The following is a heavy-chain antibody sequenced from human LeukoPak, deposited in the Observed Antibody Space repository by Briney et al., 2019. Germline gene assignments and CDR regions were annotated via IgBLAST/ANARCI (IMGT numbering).Heavy chain of an antibody. D-gene: IGHD2-2*01. J-gene: IGHJ4*02. CDR1: GFTVSGYW. V-gene: IGHV3-11*06. Sequence: GGSLRLSCAASGFTVSGYWMSWVRQVPGEGLEWISYVGISSGNTKYADSVKGRFTISGDKAKNSLYLQMNSLRVEDTAVYYCARDTKYAFDNWGQGTLVTVSS. CDR2: VGISSGNT. CDR3: ARDTKYAFDN.